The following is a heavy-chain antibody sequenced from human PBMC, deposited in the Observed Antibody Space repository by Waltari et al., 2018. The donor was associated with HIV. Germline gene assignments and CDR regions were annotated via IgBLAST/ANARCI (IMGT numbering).Heavy chain of an antibody. V-gene: IGHV3-11*01. CDR3: ARETNYYDGSGFYLDD. CDR1: GFTFSDYY. J-gene: IGHJ4*02. CDR2: SSGSGSNI. D-gene: IGHD3-22*01. Sequence: QVQLVESGGRLVKPGGSLRLSCAASGFTFSDYYMSWIRKGPGKGLQWVSYSSGSGSNIEYADSVKGRFTISRDNTENSLYLQMNSLRAEDTAVYYCARETNYYDGSGFYLDDWGQGTLVTVSS.